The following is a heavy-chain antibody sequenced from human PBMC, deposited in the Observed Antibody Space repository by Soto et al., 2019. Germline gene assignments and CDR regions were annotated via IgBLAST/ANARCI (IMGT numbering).Heavy chain of an antibody. CDR1: GGSISSGGYY. V-gene: IGHV4-31*03. D-gene: IGHD6-19*01. CDR3: APSAGSSGWYLSGYDY. J-gene: IGHJ4*02. CDR2: IYYSGST. Sequence: PSETLSLTCTVSGGSISSGGYYWSWIRQHPGKGLEWIGYIYYSGSTYYNPSLKSRVTISVDTSKNQFSLKLSSVTAADTAVSSCAPSAGSSGWYLSGYDYWGQGTLVTVSS.